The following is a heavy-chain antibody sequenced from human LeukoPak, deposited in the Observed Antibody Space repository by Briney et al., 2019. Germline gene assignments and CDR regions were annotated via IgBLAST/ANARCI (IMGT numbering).Heavy chain of an antibody. V-gene: IGHV4-59*01. J-gene: IGHJ4*02. CDR1: GGSISSYY. CDR2: IYYTGST. Sequence: PSETLSLTCTVSGGSISSYYWSWVRQPPGEGLEWIGDIYYTGSTNYNTSVKRRGTISIKEYKNQMSLELKCVDGEDTGVYYCAGSPVRIAAPGSAFDYWGQGTLVTVSS. D-gene: IGHD6-13*01. CDR3: AGSPVRIAAPGSAFDY.